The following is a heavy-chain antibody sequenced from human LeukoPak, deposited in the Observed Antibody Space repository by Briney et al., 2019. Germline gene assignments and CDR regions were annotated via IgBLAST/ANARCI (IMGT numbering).Heavy chain of an antibody. CDR3: ARIRLYAGRDGHNWGVWYFDL. CDR2: IYYSGST. V-gene: IGHV4-59*01. J-gene: IGHJ2*01. CDR1: GGSFSGYY. Sequence: PSETLSLTCAVYGGSFSGYYWSWIRQPPGKGLEWIGYIYYSGSTNYNPSLKSRVTISVDTSKNQFSLKLSSVTAADTAVYYCARIRLYAGRDGHNWGVWYFDLWGRGTLVTVSS. D-gene: IGHD5-24*01.